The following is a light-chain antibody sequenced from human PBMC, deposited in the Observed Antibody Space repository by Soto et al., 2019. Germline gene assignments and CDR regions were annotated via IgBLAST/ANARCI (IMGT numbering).Light chain of an antibody. CDR3: QQYNNWPPVT. CDR2: RAS. J-gene: IGKJ1*01. CDR1: QSVSSK. V-gene: IGKV3-15*01. Sequence: EIVMTQSPATLSVSPGERATLSCRASQSVSSKLAWYQQKPGQAPRLLIYRASTRATDIPARFSGSWSGTEFTLTISSLQSEDFAVYYCQQYNNWPPVTFGQGTRVEIK.